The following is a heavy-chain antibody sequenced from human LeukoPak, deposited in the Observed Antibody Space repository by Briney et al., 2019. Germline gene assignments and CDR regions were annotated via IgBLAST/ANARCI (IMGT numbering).Heavy chain of an antibody. D-gene: IGHD3-10*01. CDR3: AKPPGGSGSYFTFDY. J-gene: IGHJ4*02. V-gene: IGHV3-30*02. CDR2: IRYDGSNK. Sequence: PGGSRRLSCAASGFTFSSYGMHWVRQAPGKGLEWVAFIRYDGSNKYYADSVKGRFTISRDNSKNTLYLQMNSLRAEDTAVYYCAKPPGGSGSYFTFDYWGQGTLVTVSS. CDR1: GFTFSSYG.